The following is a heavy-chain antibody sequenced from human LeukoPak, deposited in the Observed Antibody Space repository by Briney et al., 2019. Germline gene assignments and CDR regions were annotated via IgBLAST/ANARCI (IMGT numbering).Heavy chain of an antibody. CDR3: ARDRSGYLN. D-gene: IGHD3-3*01. CDR1: GFTFSDYY. CDR2: ISGSGGST. Sequence: GGSLRLSCAASGFTFSDYYTSWVRQAPGKGLEWVSAISGSGGSTYYADSVKGRFTISRDNAKNSLYLQMNSLRAEDTAVYYCARDRSGYLNWGQGTLVTVSS. J-gene: IGHJ4*02. V-gene: IGHV3-11*04.